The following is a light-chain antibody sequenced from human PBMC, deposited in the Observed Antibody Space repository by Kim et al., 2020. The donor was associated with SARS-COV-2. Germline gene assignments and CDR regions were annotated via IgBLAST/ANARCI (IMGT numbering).Light chain of an antibody. CDR2: DVT. J-gene: IGLJ1*01. CDR3: SSYTDGSSSYV. Sequence: QSALTQPASVSGSPGQSITISCTGTSSDVGGYNYVSWYQQHPGKAPKLMIYDVTHRPSGVSNRFSGSKSGNTASLSISGLQAEDEADYYCSSYTDGSSSYVFGTGTKVTVL. V-gene: IGLV2-14*03. CDR1: SSDVGGYNY.